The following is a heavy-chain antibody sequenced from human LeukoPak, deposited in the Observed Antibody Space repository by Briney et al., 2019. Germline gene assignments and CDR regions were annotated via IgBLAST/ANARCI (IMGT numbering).Heavy chain of an antibody. CDR3: ARDGDWGRYDH. D-gene: IGHD7-27*01. Sequence: GGSLRLSCAASGFTFSSFGMSWVRQAPGKGLEWVSAIGSTGGTAYYADSVKGRFTISRDNSKNTLYLQMNSLRAEDTAVYYCARDGDWGRYDHWGQGTLVIVSS. CDR2: IGSTGGTA. CDR1: GFTFSSFG. V-gene: IGHV3-23*01. J-gene: IGHJ4*02.